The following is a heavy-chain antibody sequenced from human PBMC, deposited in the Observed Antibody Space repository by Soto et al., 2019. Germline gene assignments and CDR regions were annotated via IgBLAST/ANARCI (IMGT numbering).Heavy chain of an antibody. CDR2: ISYDGSNK. D-gene: IGHD2-21*01. J-gene: IGHJ4*02. Sequence: GGSLRLFCAASGFTFSSYGMHWVRQAPGKGLEWVAVISYDGSNKYYADSVKGRFTISRDNSKNTLYLQMNSLRAEDTAVYYCAKFSGDIFTATLADFDYWGQGTLVTVSS. V-gene: IGHV3-30*18. CDR1: GFTFSSYG. CDR3: AKFSGDIFTATLADFDY.